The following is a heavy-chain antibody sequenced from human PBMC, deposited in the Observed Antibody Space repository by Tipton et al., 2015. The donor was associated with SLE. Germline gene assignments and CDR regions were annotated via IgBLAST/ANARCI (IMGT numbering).Heavy chain of an antibody. CDR3: ARQSGYSSRFDY. J-gene: IGHJ4*02. Sequence: TLSLTCTVSGGSISESFLYRGWIRQPPGKGLEWIGSIHYTGSTYYNPSLKSRVTISLDTSKNQFSLKLSSVTAADTAVYYCARQSGYSSRFDYWGQGTLVTVSS. D-gene: IGHD6-19*01. V-gene: IGHV4-39*01. CDR2: IHYTGST. CDR1: GGSISESFLY.